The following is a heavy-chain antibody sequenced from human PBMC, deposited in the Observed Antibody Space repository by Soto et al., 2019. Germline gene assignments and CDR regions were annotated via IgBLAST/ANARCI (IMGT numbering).Heavy chain of an antibody. CDR1: GGTFSSYA. D-gene: IGHD2-2*01. V-gene: IGHV1-69*01. CDR3: ARSQGSSTSLEIYYYYYYGIDV. J-gene: IGHJ6*02. Sequence: QVQLVQSGAEVKKPGSSVKVSCKASGGTFSSYAISWVRQAPGQGLEWMGGIIPISETTNYAQKFQGRVTITADDSKSTAYMELSSLRSEDPAVYYCARSQGSSTSLEIYYYYYYGIDVWGQGTTVTVSS. CDR2: IIPISETT.